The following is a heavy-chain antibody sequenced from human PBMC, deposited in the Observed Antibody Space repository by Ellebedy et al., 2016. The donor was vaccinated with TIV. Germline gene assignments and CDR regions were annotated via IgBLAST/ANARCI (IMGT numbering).Heavy chain of an antibody. Sequence: MPSETLSLTCTVSGYSISSGYYWSWIRQAPGKGLEWLGEIDPSGTTTDNPSLTSRLTRSVDTPKKHFSLRRTSVTAADTAVYYCARARGQYLYGSGSYFTHWGQGEMVTVSS. V-gene: IGHV4-38-2*02. J-gene: IGHJ4*02. D-gene: IGHD3-10*01. CDR1: GYSISSGYY. CDR3: ARARGQYLYGSGSYFTH. CDR2: IDPSGTT.